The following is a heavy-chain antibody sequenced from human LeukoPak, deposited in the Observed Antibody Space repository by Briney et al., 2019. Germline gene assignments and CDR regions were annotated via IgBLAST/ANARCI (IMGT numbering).Heavy chain of an antibody. J-gene: IGHJ5*02. Sequence: ASVKVSCKVSGYTLTELSMHWVRQAPGKGLEWMGGFDPEDGETIYAQKFQGRVTMTEDTSTDTAYMELSSLRSEDTAVYYCATDRSYNWNYFGTFDPWGQGTLVTVSS. CDR1: GYTLTELS. D-gene: IGHD1-7*01. CDR2: FDPEDGET. CDR3: ATDRSYNWNYFGTFDP. V-gene: IGHV1-24*01.